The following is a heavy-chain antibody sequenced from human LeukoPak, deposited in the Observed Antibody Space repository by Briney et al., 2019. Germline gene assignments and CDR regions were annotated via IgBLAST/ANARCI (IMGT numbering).Heavy chain of an antibody. V-gene: IGHV4-59*07. CDR1: GGSISSYY. Sequence: SDTLSLTCTDSGGSISSYYWSWVRQPPGKGLEWIGYIYYSGSTNYNPSLKSRVTISVDTSKNQFSLKLSSVTAADTAVYYCARVQAYGGKGYFDYWGQGTLVTVSS. J-gene: IGHJ4*02. CDR2: IYYSGST. D-gene: IGHD4-23*01. CDR3: ARVQAYGGKGYFDY.